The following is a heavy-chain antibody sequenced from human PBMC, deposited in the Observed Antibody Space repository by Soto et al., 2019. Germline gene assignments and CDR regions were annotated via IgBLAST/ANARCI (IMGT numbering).Heavy chain of an antibody. V-gene: IGHV3-48*04. Sequence: EVQLVESGGGLVQPGGSLRLSCTASGFTFTDHSMNWVRHAPGKGLEWLSDINDSSNAIHYADSVKGRFAMSRDNAKKSVLLQMNSLRVEDTGVYYCARDRTTTVSADLWGQGTVVTVSS. D-gene: IGHD4-17*01. CDR3: ARDRTTTVSADL. CDR2: INDSSNAI. CDR1: GFTFTDHS. J-gene: IGHJ3*01.